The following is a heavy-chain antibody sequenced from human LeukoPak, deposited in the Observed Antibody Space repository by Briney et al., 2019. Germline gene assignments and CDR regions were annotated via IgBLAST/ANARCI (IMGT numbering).Heavy chain of an antibody. CDR2: IKEDGSER. Sequence: GGSLRLSCAASGFTFSSYGMSWVRQAPGKGLEWVASIKEDGSERYYVDPVKGRFTISRDNAKNSLYLQMNSLRAEDTALYYCAREDPAYCGGDCYPWYFDYWGQGTLVTVSS. D-gene: IGHD2-21*02. V-gene: IGHV3-7*03. CDR3: AREDPAYCGGDCYPWYFDY. J-gene: IGHJ4*02. CDR1: GFTFSSYG.